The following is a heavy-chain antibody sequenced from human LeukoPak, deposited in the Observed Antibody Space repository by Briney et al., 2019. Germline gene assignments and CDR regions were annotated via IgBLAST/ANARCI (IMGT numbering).Heavy chain of an antibody. V-gene: IGHV3-74*01. J-gene: IGHJ4*02. CDR1: GFTFSSYW. D-gene: IGHD4-17*01. CDR3: AREGYGDYALDY. Sequence: GGSLRLSCAASGFTFSSYWMHWVRQAPGKGLVWVSRISTDASSTTYADSVKGRFTISRDNAKNSLYLQMNSLRAEDTAVYYCAREGYGDYALDYWGQGTLVTVSS. CDR2: ISTDASST.